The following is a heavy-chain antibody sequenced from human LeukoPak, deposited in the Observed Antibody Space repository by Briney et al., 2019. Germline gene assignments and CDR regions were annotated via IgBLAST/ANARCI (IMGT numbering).Heavy chain of an antibody. J-gene: IGHJ4*02. CDR2: ISGGGDKA. Sequence: GGSLRLSCAASGFTFSSYAMGWVRQAPGKGLVWVSVISGGGDKAYYADSGKGRFTISRDNARDTLYLQMNNLRAEDTAVYYCAKRLPVAGVVDCWGQGTLVTVSS. CDR1: GFTFSSYA. CDR3: AKRLPVAGVVDC. V-gene: IGHV3-23*01. D-gene: IGHD5-12*01.